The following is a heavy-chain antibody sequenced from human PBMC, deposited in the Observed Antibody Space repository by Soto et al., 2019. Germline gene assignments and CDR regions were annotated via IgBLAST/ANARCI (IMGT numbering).Heavy chain of an antibody. V-gene: IGHV3-30*18. D-gene: IGHD1-26*01. J-gene: IGHJ6*02. CDR3: AKDLGTIVGATDGMDV. CDR2: ISYDGSNK. Sequence: GGSLRLSCAASGFTFSSYGMHWGRRAPGKGLEWVAVISYDGSNKYYAGSVKGRFTISRDNSKNTLYLQMNSLRAEDTAVYYCAKDLGTIVGATDGMDVWGQGTTVTVSS. CDR1: GFTFSSYG.